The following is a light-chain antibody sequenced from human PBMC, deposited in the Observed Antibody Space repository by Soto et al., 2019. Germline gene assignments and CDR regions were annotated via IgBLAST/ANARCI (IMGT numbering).Light chain of an antibody. CDR1: SSDVENYKL. CDR3: CSSVGSYV. Sequence: QSALNQPASVSGSPGQSVTISCTATSSDVENYKLVSWYQQHPGKAPKLIIYEVTKRPSGVSNRFSGSKSANTASLTISGLQPEDEAYYYCCSSVGSYVFGTGTKVTVL. CDR2: EVT. J-gene: IGLJ1*01. V-gene: IGLV2-23*02.